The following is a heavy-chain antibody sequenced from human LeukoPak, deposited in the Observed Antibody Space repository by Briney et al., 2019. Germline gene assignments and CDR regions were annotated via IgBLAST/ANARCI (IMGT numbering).Heavy chain of an antibody. CDR3: ARDLYSGLIAYAFDI. CDR2: ISYDGSNK. Sequence: GGSLRLSYAPSGFTLSNAWLNCVPGAPGKGLECGTIISYDGSNKYYADSVKGRFTISRDNSKNTLYLKLNSLRTEDTAVYYCARDLYSGLIAYAFDIWGQGTMVTVSS. V-gene: IGHV3-30*19. D-gene: IGHD5-12*01. CDR1: GFTLSNAW. J-gene: IGHJ3*02.